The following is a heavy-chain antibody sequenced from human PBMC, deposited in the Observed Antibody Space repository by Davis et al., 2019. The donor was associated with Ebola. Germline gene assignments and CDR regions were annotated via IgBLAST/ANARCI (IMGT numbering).Heavy chain of an antibody. Sequence: ASVKVSCKASGYTFTGYYMHWVRQAPGQGLEWMGWINPNSGGTNYAQKFQGRVTMTRDTSISTAYMELSRLRSDDTAVYYCARDSELELPPESGYRGGYYYYYGMDVWGQGTTVTVSS. CDR1: GYTFTGYY. CDR3: ARDSELELPPESGYRGGYYYYYGMDV. D-gene: IGHD1-7*01. CDR2: INPNSGGT. J-gene: IGHJ6*02. V-gene: IGHV1-2*02.